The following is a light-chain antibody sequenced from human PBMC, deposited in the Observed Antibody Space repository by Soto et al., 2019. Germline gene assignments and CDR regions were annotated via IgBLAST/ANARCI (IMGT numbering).Light chain of an antibody. J-gene: IGLJ1*01. Sequence: QSALTQPASVSGAPGQSITISCTGTSSDVGGYNYVAWYQQHPGKAPKLMIYEVSNRPSGVSNRFSGSKSGNTAYLTISGLQAEDEAEYYCSSYTSSITPYVLGTGTKLTVL. V-gene: IGLV2-14*01. CDR2: EVS. CDR3: SSYTSSITPYV. CDR1: SSDVGGYNY.